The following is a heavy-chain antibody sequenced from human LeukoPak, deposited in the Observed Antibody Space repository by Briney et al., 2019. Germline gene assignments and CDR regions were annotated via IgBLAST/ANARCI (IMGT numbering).Heavy chain of an antibody. CDR3: ARDFIFYEILTGYYNLYYFDS. CDR2: INPNTGGT. V-gene: IGHV1-2*06. CDR1: ADTFTSYY. Sequence: ASVKVSCKASADTFTSYYMHRVRQAPGQGLEWMGRINPNTGGTNFAQKIQGRVTMARDTSINTAYMELSGLRSDDTAVYFCARDFIFYEILTGYYNLYYFDSWGQGTLVTVSS. D-gene: IGHD3-9*01. J-gene: IGHJ4*02.